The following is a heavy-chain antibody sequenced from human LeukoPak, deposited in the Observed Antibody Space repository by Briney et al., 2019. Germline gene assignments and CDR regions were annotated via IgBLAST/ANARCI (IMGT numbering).Heavy chain of an antibody. J-gene: IGHJ4*02. CDR2: INPNSGGT. CDR3: VRTSVAPREWLSFDY. V-gene: IGHV1-2*06. D-gene: IGHD3-3*01. CDR1: GYTFTGYY. Sequence: ASVKVSCKASGYTFTGYYMHWVRQAPGQGLEWMGRINPNSGGTNYAQKFQGRVTMTRDTSISTAYMELSRLRSDDTAVYYCVRTSVAPREWLSFDYWGQGTLVTVSS.